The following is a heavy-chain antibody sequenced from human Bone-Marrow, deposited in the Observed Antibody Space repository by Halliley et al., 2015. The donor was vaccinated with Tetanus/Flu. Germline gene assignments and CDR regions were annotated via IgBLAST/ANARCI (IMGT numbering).Heavy chain of an antibody. D-gene: IGHD3-16*01. CDR1: GGSISSSSYY. CDR2: IYDSGRT. V-gene: IGHV4-39*01. Sequence: TLSLTCTVSGGSISSSSYYWGWISQPPGKGLEWIGSIYDSGRTYYNPSLKSRVTISVDTSKNQFSLKLSSVTAADTAVYYCARGLGMDVWGQGTPVTVSS. J-gene: IGHJ6*02. CDR3: ARGLGMDV.